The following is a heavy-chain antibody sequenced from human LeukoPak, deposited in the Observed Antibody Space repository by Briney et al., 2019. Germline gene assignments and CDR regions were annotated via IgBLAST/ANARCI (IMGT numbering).Heavy chain of an antibody. D-gene: IGHD3-3*01. CDR2: IYYSGNT. J-gene: IGHJ4*02. CDR3: ARDGVFWSGYYSDFDY. Sequence: SETLSLTCTVSGGSISSYYWTWIRQPPGKGLEWIGYIYYSGNTNYNPSLKSRVTISVDTSKNQFSLKLSSVTAADTAVYYCARDGVFWSGYYSDFDYWGQGTLVTVSS. CDR1: GGSISSYY. V-gene: IGHV4-59*12.